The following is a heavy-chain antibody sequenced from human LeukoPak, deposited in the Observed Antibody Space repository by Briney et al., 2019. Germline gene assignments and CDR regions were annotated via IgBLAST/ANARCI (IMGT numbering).Heavy chain of an antibody. V-gene: IGHV1-8*03. CDR2: MNPNSGHT. CDR3: ARAFLPIPGLANCFDP. CDR1: GYTFTSYD. J-gene: IGHJ5*02. Sequence: ASVKVSCKTSGYTFTSYDINWVRQATGQGLEWMGWMNPNSGHTGYAQKFQGRVTITRNTSISTAYMELSSLRSEDTAVYYCARAFLPIPGLANCFDPWGQGTLVTVSS.